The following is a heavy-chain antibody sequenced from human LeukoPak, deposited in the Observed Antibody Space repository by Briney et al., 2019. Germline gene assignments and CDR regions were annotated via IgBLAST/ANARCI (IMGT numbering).Heavy chain of an antibody. J-gene: IGHJ4*02. CDR3: ARDSSSWYAAFDY. D-gene: IGHD6-13*01. CDR2: IYYSGST. CDR1: GGSISSYY. V-gene: IGHV4-59*01. Sequence: PSETLSLTCTVSGGSISSYYWSWIRQPPGKGLEWIGYIYYSGSTNYNPSLKSRVTISVDTSKNQFSLKLSSVTAADTAVYYYARDSSSWYAAFDYWGQGILVTVSS.